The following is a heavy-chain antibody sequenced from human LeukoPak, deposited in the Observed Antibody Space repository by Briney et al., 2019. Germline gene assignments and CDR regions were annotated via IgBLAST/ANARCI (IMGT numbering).Heavy chain of an antibody. CDR2: ISGSGGSP. CDR3: ARAHNSLYSSRPIDY. CDR1: GFTFSSYA. Sequence: GGSLRLSCAASGFTFSSYAMSWVRHAPGKGLGWVSAISGSGGSPYYADSVKGRFTISRDNSKNTLYLQMNSLRAEDTAVYYFARAHNSLYSSRPIDYGGQGTLVTVSS. J-gene: IGHJ4*02. V-gene: IGHV3-23*01. D-gene: IGHD6-13*01.